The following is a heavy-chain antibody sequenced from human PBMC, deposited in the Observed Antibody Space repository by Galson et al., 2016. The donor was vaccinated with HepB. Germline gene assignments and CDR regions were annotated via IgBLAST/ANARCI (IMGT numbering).Heavy chain of an antibody. D-gene: IGHD6-19*01. CDR3: ARGKAVTGSDHLDP. Sequence: SLRLSCAASGFTFSRYNMHWVRLAPGKGLEWVSSVSSGGDYIDYADSVKGRFTISRDNSKNTLYLQMNSLRVEDTAVYYCARGKAVTGSDHLDPWGQGTLVTVSS. V-gene: IGHV3-21*04. CDR2: VSSGGDYI. CDR1: GFTFSRYN. J-gene: IGHJ5*02.